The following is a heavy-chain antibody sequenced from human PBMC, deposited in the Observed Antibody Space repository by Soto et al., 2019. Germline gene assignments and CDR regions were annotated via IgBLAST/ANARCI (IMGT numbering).Heavy chain of an antibody. D-gene: IGHD6-13*01. V-gene: IGHV3-23*01. CDR3: AKEGVAAAGTRGGPFDP. CDR2: ISGSGGST. CDR1: GFTFSSYA. Sequence: PGGSLRLSCAASGFTFSSYAMSWVRQAPGKWLEWVSAISGSGGSTYYADSVKGRFTISRDNSKNTLYLQMNSLRAEDTAVYYCAKEGVAAAGTRGGPFDPWGQGXLVTVSS. J-gene: IGHJ5*02.